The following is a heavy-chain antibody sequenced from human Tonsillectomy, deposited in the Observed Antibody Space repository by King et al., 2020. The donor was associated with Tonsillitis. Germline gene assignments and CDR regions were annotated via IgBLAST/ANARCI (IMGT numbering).Heavy chain of an antibody. Sequence: VQLVESGAEVKKPGESLKISCKGSGYKFTDHWIGWVRQMPGKGLEWMGIIYPGDSNTTYSPSFQGQVTISADKSVSTAYLQWSSLKAADTAMYYCAKERCGQVDSWGQGTLLTVSS. J-gene: IGHJ4*02. D-gene: IGHD2-21*01. CDR2: IYPGDSNT. V-gene: IGHV5-51*03. CDR3: AKERCGQVDS. CDR1: GYKFTDHW.